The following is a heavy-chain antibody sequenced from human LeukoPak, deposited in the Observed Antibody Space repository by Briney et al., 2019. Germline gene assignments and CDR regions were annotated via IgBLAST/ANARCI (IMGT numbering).Heavy chain of an antibody. CDR1: GFTIDDYG. D-gene: IGHD1-26*01. V-gene: IGHV3-20*01. Sequence: GGSLRLSCAASGFTIDDYGMSWVRQAPGKGLEWVSGINWNGGSTGYADSVKGRFTISRDNAKNSLYLQMNSLRAEDTALYHCARTNSGSYLYYFDYWGQGTLVTVSS. CDR2: INWNGGST. J-gene: IGHJ4*02. CDR3: ARTNSGSYLYYFDY.